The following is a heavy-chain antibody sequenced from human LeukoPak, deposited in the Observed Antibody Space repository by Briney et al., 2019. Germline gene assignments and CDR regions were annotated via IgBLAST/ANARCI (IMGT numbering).Heavy chain of an antibody. CDR2: MNPNSGNT. J-gene: IGHJ6*02. Sequence: ASVKVSCKASGYTFTSYDINWVRQATGQGPEWMGWMNPNSGNTGYAQKFQGRVTMTRNTSISTAYMELSSLRSEDTAVYYCARCIGSSYYYYYYGMDVWGQGTTVTVSS. V-gene: IGHV1-8*01. CDR1: GYTFTSYD. D-gene: IGHD6-13*01. CDR3: ARCIGSSYYYYYYGMDV.